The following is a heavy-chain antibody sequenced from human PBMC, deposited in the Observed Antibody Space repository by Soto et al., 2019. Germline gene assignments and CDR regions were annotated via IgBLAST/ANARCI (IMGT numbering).Heavy chain of an antibody. CDR2: FGPEDGET. Sequence: ASVKVSCKVSGYTLTELSMHWVRQAPGKGLEWMGGFGPEDGETIYAQKFQGRVTMTEDTSTDTAYMELSSLRSEDTAVYYCATGPNKELELRSYHRYYYYGMDVWGQGTTVTVSS. CDR3: ATGPNKELELRSYHRYYYYGMDV. CDR1: GYTLTELS. D-gene: IGHD1-7*01. V-gene: IGHV1-24*01. J-gene: IGHJ6*02.